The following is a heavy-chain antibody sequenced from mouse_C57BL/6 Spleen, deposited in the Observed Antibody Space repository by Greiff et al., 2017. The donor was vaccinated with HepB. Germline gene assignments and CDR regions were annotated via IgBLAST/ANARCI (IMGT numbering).Heavy chain of an antibody. V-gene: IGHV1-81*01. Sequence: QVHVKQSGAELARPGASVKLSCKASGYTFTSYGISWVKQRTGQGLEWIGEIYPRSGNTYYNEKFKGKATLTADKSSSTAYMELRSLTSEDSAVYFCARSRTPITTVVARDYWGQGTTLTVSS. CDR1: GYTFTSYG. J-gene: IGHJ2*01. CDR2: IYPRSGNT. D-gene: IGHD1-1*01. CDR3: ARSRTPITTVVARDY.